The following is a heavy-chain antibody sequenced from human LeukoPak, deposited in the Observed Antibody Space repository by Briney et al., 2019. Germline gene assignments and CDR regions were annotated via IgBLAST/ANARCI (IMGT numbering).Heavy chain of an antibody. CDR3: AKPYCNDGVCYFDY. J-gene: IGHJ4*02. CDR2: IRYDGSNK. D-gene: IGHD2-8*01. Sequence: GGSLRLSCAASRFTFSSYGMHWVRQAPGKGLEWVAFIRYDGSNKYYADSVKGRFTISRDNSKNTLYLQMNGLRAEDTAVYYCAKPYCNDGVCYFDYWGQGTLVTVSS. V-gene: IGHV3-30*02. CDR1: RFTFSSYG.